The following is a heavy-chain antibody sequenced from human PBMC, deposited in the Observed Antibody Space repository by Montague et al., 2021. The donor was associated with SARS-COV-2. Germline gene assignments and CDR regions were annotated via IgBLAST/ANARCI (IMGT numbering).Heavy chain of an antibody. J-gene: IGHJ5*02. CDR3: ARASSSWSGLDP. D-gene: IGHD3-3*01. CDR1: GGSFSGYY. V-gene: IGHV4-34*01. CDR2: INHSGNT. Sequence: SETPSLTCAVYGGSFSGYYWTWVRQPPGKGLEWIGEINHSGNTNYKPSLESRITMSVDTSKSLVSLNLTSVTAADTAVYYCARASSSWSGLDPWGQGTLVTVSS.